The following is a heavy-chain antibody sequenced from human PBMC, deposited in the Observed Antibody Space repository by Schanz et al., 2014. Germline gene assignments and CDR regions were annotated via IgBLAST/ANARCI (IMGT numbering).Heavy chain of an antibody. J-gene: IGHJ6*02. CDR3: ARDSLRGATGGYGMDV. CDR1: GGSISSGGYY. CDR2: IYYSGVT. V-gene: IGHV4-31*03. D-gene: IGHD2-8*02. Sequence: QVQLQESGPGLVKPSQTLSLTCTVSGGSISSGGYYWSWIRQHPGKGLEWIGYIYYSGVTYYNPSLKSRVTISVDKSKNQFSLKVRSVTAADTAVYYCARDSLRGATGGYGMDVWGQGTTVTVSS.